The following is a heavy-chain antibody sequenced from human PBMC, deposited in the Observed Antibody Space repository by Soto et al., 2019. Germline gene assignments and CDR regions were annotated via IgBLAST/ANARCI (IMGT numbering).Heavy chain of an antibody. D-gene: IGHD6-13*01. Sequence: QVQLQESGPGLVEPSQTLSLTCTVSGGSISGEGYYWSWIRQYSGRGLEWIGYIHYSGSTYYNPSLKSRVIISVDTSQTQFFLNLSSVTAADTALYYCARAWTATAGWANWFDRWGQGTLVTVSS. CDR2: IHYSGST. J-gene: IGHJ5*02. V-gene: IGHV4-31*03. CDR1: GGSISGEGYY. CDR3: ARAWTATAGWANWFDR.